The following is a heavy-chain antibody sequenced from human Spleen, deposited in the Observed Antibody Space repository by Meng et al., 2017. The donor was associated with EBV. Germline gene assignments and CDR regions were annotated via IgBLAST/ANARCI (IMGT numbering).Heavy chain of an antibody. CDR3: VRFYDGSGTN. CDR2: IYWDHDK. V-gene: IGHV2-5*02. CDR1: GFSLYTSGVG. D-gene: IGHD3-10*01. J-gene: IGHJ4*02. Sequence: QITLKESGPTLVKPTQTLTLTCTFSGFSLYTSGVGVGWIRQSPGKALEWLAVIYWDHDKRYSPSLRGRLTITKDTSKNQVVLTLNNMDPVDTATYFCVRFYDGSGTNWGQGTLVTVSS.